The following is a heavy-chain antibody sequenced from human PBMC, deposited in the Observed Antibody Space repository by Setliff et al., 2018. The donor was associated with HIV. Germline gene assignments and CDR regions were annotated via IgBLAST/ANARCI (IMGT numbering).Heavy chain of an antibody. CDR2: IHDGGSI. V-gene: IGHV4-59*01. CDR1: GGSMNTFY. D-gene: IGHD5-12*01. Sequence: SETLSLTCTVSGGSMNTFYWSWIRQSPGKGLEWIGYIHDGGSITYNPSLRSPATISLDTSKKQFSLMLTAVTPADTAVYYCARGSGHSGFDLDFDYWGRGTLVTVSS. J-gene: IGHJ4*02. CDR3: ARGSGHSGFDLDFDY.